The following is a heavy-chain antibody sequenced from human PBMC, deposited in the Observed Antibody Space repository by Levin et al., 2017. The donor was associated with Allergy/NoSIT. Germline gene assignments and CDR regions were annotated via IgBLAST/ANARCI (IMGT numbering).Heavy chain of an antibody. CDR3: ARALWSPRTPLRPYYYYYGMDV. J-gene: IGHJ6*02. D-gene: IGHD2-21*01. Sequence: GGSLRLSCAASGFTFSSYAMHWVRQAPGKGLEWVAVISYDGSNKYYADSVKGRFTISRDNSKNTLYLQMNSLRAEDTAVYYCARALWSPRTPLRPYYYYYGMDVWGQGTTVTVSS. CDR1: GFTFSSYA. CDR2: ISYDGSNK. V-gene: IGHV3-30*04.